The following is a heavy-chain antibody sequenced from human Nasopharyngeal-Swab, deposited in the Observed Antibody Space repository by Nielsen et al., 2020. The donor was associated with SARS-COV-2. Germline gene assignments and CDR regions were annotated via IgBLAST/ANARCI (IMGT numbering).Heavy chain of an antibody. CDR3: ASHDYGDYGVVDY. V-gene: IGHV4-31*02. J-gene: IGHJ4*02. CDR2: IYYSGST. D-gene: IGHD4-17*01. Sequence: WIRQPPGKGLEWIGYIYYSGSTYYNPSLKSRVTISVDTSKSQFSLKLSSVTAADTAVYYCASHDYGDYGVVDYWGQGTLVTVSS.